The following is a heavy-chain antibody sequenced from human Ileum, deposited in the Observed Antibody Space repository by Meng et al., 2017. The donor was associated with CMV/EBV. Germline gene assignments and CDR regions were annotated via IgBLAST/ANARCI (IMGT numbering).Heavy chain of an antibody. CDR2: IWYDGSHK. Sequence: GSLRLSCAASGFTFSIYGMHWVRQAPGKGLEWVAFIWYDGSHKYYADSVKGRFTISRDNSKNALDLQMNSLRAEDTAVYYCAKDRHSGSYGGMDVWGQGTTVTVSS. V-gene: IGHV3-33*03. CDR3: AKDRHSGSYGGMDV. D-gene: IGHD1-26*01. J-gene: IGHJ6*02. CDR1: GFTFSIYG.